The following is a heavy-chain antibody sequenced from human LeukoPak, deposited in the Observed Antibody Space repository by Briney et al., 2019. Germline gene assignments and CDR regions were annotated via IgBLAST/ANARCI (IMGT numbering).Heavy chain of an antibody. CDR2: IYYSGST. CDR1: GXSISSYY. V-gene: IGHV4-59*01. CDR3: ARGSRELYYFDY. J-gene: IGHJ4*02. Sequence: PSETLSLTCTVSGXSISSYYWSWIRQPPGKGLEWIGYIYYSGSTKYNPSLKSRVTISVDASKTQFSLKLNSVTAADTAVYYCARGSRELYYFDYWGQGTLVTVSS. D-gene: IGHD1-7*01.